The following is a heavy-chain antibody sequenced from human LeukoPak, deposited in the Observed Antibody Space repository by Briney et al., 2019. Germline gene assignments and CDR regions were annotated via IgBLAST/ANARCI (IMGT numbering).Heavy chain of an antibody. CDR1: GDSISSYF. CDR3: ARVAYDILTGYLYYFDY. J-gene: IGHJ4*02. D-gene: IGHD3-9*01. CDR2: IYASGSA. Sequence: NPSETLSLTCTVSGDSISSYFWSWIRQPAGKGLEWIGRIYASGSANYNPSLKSRVTMSVDTSKNQFSLKLSSVTAADTAVYYCARVAYDILTGYLYYFDYCGQGTLVTVSS. V-gene: IGHV4-4*07.